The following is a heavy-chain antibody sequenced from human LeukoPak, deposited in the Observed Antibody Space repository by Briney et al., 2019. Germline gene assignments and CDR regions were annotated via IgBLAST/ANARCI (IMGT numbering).Heavy chain of an antibody. CDR2: TYYKSKWHS. V-gene: IGHV6-1*01. D-gene: IGHD5-18*01. CDR3: ARGLETAIYS. Sequence: SQTLALPRAISGDLDPRINATWNRIRQSPSRGLEWLGRTYYKSKWHSDYAVSVKSRIILNPDTSKNQVSLQLNSVTPEDTAVYFCARGLETAIYSWGQGDLVTVSS. J-gene: IGHJ1*01. CDR1: GDLDPRINAT.